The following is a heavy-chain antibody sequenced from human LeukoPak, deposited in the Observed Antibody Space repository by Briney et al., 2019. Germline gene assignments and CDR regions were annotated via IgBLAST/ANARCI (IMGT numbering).Heavy chain of an antibody. CDR1: GYTFTGYY. CDR2: ISAYNGNT. Sequence: ASVKVSCKASGYTFTGYYIHWVRQAPGQGLEWMGWISAYNGNTNYAQKLQGRVTMTTDTSTSTAYMELRSLRSDDTAVYYCARARGGGSYLSKPYYFDYWGQGTLVTVSS. J-gene: IGHJ4*02. D-gene: IGHD1-26*01. V-gene: IGHV1-18*04. CDR3: ARARGGGSYLSKPYYFDY.